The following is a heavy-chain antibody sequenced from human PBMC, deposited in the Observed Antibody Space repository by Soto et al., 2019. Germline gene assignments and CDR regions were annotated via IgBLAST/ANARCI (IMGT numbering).Heavy chain of an antibody. J-gene: IGHJ4*02. D-gene: IGHD6-13*01. CDR3: ARVWEQLAYFDY. CDR2: IYHSGST. V-gene: IGHV4-4*02. Sequence: QVQLQESAQGLVKLWGPLSLPSAVPSGSIGSVTGWVWVGRPPGKGLEWIGEIYHSGSTNYNPSLKSRVTISVDKSKNQFSLKLSSVTAADTAVYYCARVWEQLAYFDYWGQGTLVTVSS. CDR1: SGSIGSVTG.